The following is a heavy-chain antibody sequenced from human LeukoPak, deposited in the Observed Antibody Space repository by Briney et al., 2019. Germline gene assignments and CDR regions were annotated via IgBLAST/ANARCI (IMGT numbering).Heavy chain of an antibody. J-gene: IGHJ4*02. Sequence: SETLSLTCTVSGVSISSSSYYWGWIRQPPGKGLEWIGSIYYSGSTNYNPSLKSRVTISVDTSKNQFSLKLSSVTAADTAVYYCARHDAAITILGVVSTYGGYFDYWGQGTLVTVSS. CDR3: ARHDAAITILGVVSTYGGYFDY. CDR1: GVSISSSSYY. V-gene: IGHV4-39*01. CDR2: IYYSGST. D-gene: IGHD3-3*01.